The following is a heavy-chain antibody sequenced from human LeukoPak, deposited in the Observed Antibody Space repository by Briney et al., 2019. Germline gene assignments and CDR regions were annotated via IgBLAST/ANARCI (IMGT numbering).Heavy chain of an antibody. V-gene: IGHV1-18*01. D-gene: IGHD3-10*01. J-gene: IGHJ2*01. Sequence: ASVKVSCKASGYTFTSYGISRVRQAPGQGLEWMRWISAYNGNTNYAQKLQGRVAMTTDTSTSTAYMELRSLRSDDTAVYYCARGSRYYGSGALGYFDLWGRGTLVTVSS. CDR2: ISAYNGNT. CDR1: GYTFTSYG. CDR3: ARGSRYYGSGALGYFDL.